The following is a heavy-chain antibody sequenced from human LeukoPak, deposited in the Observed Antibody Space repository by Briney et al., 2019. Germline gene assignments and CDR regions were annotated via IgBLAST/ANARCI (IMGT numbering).Heavy chain of an antibody. Sequence: ASVKVSCKVSGYTLTELSMHWVRQAPGKGLEWMGGFDPEDGETIYAQKFQGRVTMTEDTSTDTAYMELSSLRSEDTAVYYCATVIPYYSKGEFDYWGQVTLVTVSS. V-gene: IGHV1-24*01. CDR1: GYTLTELS. CDR2: FDPEDGET. D-gene: IGHD4-11*01. J-gene: IGHJ4*02. CDR3: ATVIPYYSKGEFDY.